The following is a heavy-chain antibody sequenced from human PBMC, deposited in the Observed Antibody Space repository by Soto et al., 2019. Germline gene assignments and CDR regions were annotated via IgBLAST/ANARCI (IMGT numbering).Heavy chain of an antibody. CDR1: GGSISSYY. CDR3: ARHVEWPPGPWFDP. V-gene: IGHV4-59*08. Sequence: PSATLSLTCTVSGGSISSYYWSWIRQPPGKGLEWIGYIYYSGSTNYNPSLKSRVTISVDTSKNQFSLKLSSVTAADTAVYYCARHVEWPPGPWFDPWGQGTLVTVSS. D-gene: IGHD3-3*01. CDR2: IYYSGST. J-gene: IGHJ5*02.